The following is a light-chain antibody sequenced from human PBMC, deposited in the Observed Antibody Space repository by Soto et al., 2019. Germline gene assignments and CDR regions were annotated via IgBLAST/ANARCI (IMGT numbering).Light chain of an antibody. CDR3: QQSFRSPFT. Sequence: DIQMTQSPSSLSAFVGDRVTISCRASQGISNYLNWYQQEPGKAPKPLIYASSILQSGVPSRFSGSGSGTDFTLTIGSLQPEDSATYYCQQSFRSPFTFGPGTKVEIK. CDR2: ASS. CDR1: QGISNY. V-gene: IGKV1-39*01. J-gene: IGKJ3*01.